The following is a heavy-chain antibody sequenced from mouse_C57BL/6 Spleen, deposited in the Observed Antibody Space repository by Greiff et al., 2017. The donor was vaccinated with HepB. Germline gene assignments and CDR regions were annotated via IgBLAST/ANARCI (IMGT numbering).Heavy chain of an antibody. CDR3: ASERWLLRYFDV. Sequence: DVMLVESGGGLVKPGGSLKLSCAASGFTFSSYAMSWVRQTPEKRLEWVATISDGGSYTYYPDNVKGRFTISRDNAKNNLYLQMSHLKSEDTAMYYSASERWLLRYFDVWGTGTTVTVSS. CDR1: GFTFSSYA. D-gene: IGHD2-3*01. J-gene: IGHJ1*03. V-gene: IGHV5-4*03. CDR2: ISDGGSYT.